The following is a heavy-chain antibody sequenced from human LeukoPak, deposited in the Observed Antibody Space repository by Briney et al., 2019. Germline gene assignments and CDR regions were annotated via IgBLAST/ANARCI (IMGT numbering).Heavy chain of an antibody. V-gene: IGHV4-39*07. J-gene: IGHJ4*02. D-gene: IGHD4-17*01. Sequence: SETLSLTCTVSGGSISSSSYYWGWIRQPPGKGLEWIGNIYYIGSTYYNPSLKSRVTISVDTSKNQFSPKLSSVTAADTAVYYCARVAYGDPNFDYWGQGTLVTVSS. CDR3: ARVAYGDPNFDY. CDR1: GGSISSSSYY. CDR2: IYYIGST.